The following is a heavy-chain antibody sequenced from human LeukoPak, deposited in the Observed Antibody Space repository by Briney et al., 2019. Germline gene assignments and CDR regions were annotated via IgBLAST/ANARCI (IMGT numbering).Heavy chain of an antibody. D-gene: IGHD3-22*01. CDR3: ARVPPTRWLFAYFDY. V-gene: IGHV3-30*01. CDR1: GFTFSSYA. J-gene: IGHJ4*02. CDR2: ISYDGSIK. Sequence: GRSLRLSCAASGFTFSSYAMHWVRQAPGKGLEWVAVISYDGSIKYYADSVKGRFTISRDNSKNTLYLQMNSLRAEDTAVYYCARVPPTRWLFAYFDYWGQGTLVTVSS.